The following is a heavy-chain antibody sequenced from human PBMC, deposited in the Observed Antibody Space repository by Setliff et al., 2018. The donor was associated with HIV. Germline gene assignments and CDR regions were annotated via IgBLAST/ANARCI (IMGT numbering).Heavy chain of an antibody. CDR3: ARPLTPSYNFWGDAFSI. J-gene: IGHJ3*02. D-gene: IGHD3-3*01. CDR1: GGSISSSSYF. CDR2: FHHSGST. Sequence: PSETLSLTCNVSGGSISSSSYFWAWIRQPPGKRLEWIGSFHHSGSTSHNPSLRSRVTISVDTSKNQFSLKLASVTAADTAVYYCARPLTPSYNFWGDAFSIWGQGALVT. V-gene: IGHV4-39*01.